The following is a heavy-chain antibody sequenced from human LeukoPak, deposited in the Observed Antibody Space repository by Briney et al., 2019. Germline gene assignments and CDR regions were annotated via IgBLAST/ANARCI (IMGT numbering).Heavy chain of an antibody. CDR1: GGSISSYY. Sequence: SETLSLTCTVSGGSISSYYWSWIRQPAGKGLEWIGRIYTSGSTNYNPSLKSRVTMSVDTSKNQFSLKLSSVTAADTAVYYCARDVYSSSLNWFDPWGQGTLVTVSS. D-gene: IGHD6-13*01. CDR3: ARDVYSSSLNWFDP. V-gene: IGHV4-4*07. CDR2: IYTSGST. J-gene: IGHJ5*02.